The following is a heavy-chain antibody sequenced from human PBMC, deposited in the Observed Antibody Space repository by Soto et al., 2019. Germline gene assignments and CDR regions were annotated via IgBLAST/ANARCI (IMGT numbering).Heavy chain of an antibody. V-gene: IGHV1-2*04. Sequence: ASVKVSCKASGYTFTGYYMHWVRQAPGQGLEWMGWINPKSGGTSTAQKFQGWVTMTTDTSISTASMELTRLTSDDTAIYYCARGDSTDCSIGVCSFFYNHDMDVCGQGTTVTVSS. CDR2: INPKSGGT. CDR3: ARGDSTDCSIGVCSFFYNHDMDV. CDR1: GYTFTGYY. D-gene: IGHD2-8*01. J-gene: IGHJ6*02.